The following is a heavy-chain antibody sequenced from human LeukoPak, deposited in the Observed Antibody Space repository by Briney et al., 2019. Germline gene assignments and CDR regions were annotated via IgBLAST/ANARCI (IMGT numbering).Heavy chain of an antibody. V-gene: IGHV3-23*01. CDR1: GFTFSSYA. CDR2: ISNSGGST. Sequence: GGSLRLSCAASGFTFSSYAMSWVRQAPGKGLEWVSTISNSGGSTYYADSVKGRFTISRDNSKNTLYLQMNSLRAEDTAVYYCARHTMPQDQWGQGTLVTVSS. CDR3: ARHTMPQDQ. J-gene: IGHJ4*02. D-gene: IGHD2-2*01.